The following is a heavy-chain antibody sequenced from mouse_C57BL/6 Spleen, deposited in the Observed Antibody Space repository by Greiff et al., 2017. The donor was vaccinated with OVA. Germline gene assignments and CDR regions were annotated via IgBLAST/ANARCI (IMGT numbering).Heavy chain of an antibody. CDR2: ISDGGSYT. CDR3: ARDRSSGYDYYYAMDY. D-gene: IGHD3-2*02. J-gene: IGHJ4*01. V-gene: IGHV5-4*01. Sequence: EVKLVESGGGLVKPGGSLKLSCAASGFTFSSYAMSWVRQTPEKRLEWVATISDGGSYTYYPDNVKGRFTISRDNAKNNLYLQMSHLKSEDTAMYYCARDRSSGYDYYYAMDYWGQGTSVTVSS. CDR1: GFTFSSYA.